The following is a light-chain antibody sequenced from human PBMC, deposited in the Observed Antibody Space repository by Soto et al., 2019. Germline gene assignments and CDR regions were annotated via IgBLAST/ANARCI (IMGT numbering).Light chain of an antibody. J-gene: IGLJ1*01. Sequence: QSALTQPRSVSGSPGQSVTISCTGTSSDVGAHNYVSWYQQHPGKAPKLMIYDVTKRPSGVPDRFSGSKSGNTASLTISGLQAEDEGDYYCFSYAGTSTSYVFGTGTKVTVL. V-gene: IGLV2-11*01. CDR2: DVT. CDR1: SSDVGAHNY. CDR3: FSYAGTSTSYV.